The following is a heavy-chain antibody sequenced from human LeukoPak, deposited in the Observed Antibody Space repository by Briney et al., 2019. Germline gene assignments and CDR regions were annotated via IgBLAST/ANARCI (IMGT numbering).Heavy chain of an antibody. CDR1: GFSFRAYA. D-gene: IGHD2-15*01. CDR2: ISFVGHTK. V-gene: IGHV3-30-3*01. Sequence: TGGSLRLSCAASGFSFRAYAIHWVRQAPGKGLEWISFISFVGHTKYYANSVKGRLTISRDNSKNMLSLQMNSLRAEDTAIYYCARDLSEKYSIDYWGQGTLVTVSS. J-gene: IGHJ4*02. CDR3: ARDLSEKYSIDY.